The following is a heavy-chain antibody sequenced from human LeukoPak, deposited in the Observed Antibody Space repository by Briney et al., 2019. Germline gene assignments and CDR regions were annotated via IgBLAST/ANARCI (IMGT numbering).Heavy chain of an antibody. Sequence: SETLSLTCTVSGGSISSYYWSWIRQPPGKGLEWIGYIYYSGSTNYNPSLKSRVTISVDTPKNQFSLKLSSVTAADTAVYYCARAPYYYDSSGAFDYWGQGTLVTVSS. CDR2: IYYSGST. V-gene: IGHV4-59*01. J-gene: IGHJ4*02. CDR3: ARAPYYYDSSGAFDY. CDR1: GGSISSYY. D-gene: IGHD3-22*01.